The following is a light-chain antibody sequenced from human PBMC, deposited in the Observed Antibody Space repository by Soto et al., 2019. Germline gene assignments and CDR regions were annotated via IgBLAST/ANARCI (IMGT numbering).Light chain of an antibody. V-gene: IGKV1-5*01. CDR1: QSISAW. CDR2: DAS. Sequence: DIRMTQSPSTLSASVGDRVTITCRASQSISAWLAWYQQKPGKAPKLLIYDASNLESGVPSRFSGGGSGTDFTLTISSLQPDDSATYYCQHYETYSSTFGQGTRLDI. J-gene: IGKJ2*01. CDR3: QHYETYSST.